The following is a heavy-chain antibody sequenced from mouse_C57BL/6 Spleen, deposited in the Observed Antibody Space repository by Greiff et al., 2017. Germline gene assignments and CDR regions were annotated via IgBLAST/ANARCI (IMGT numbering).Heavy chain of an antibody. CDR1: GFTFSDYG. D-gene: IGHD1-1*01. CDR2: ISSGSSTI. V-gene: IGHV5-17*01. CDR3: ARDYGSLAY. J-gene: IGHJ3*01. Sequence: VQLQQSGGGLVKPGGSLKLSCAASGFTFSDYGMHWVRQAPEKGLEWVAYISSGSSTIYYADTVKGRFTISRDNAKNTLFLQMTSLRSEDTAMYYCARDYGSLAYWGQGTLVTVSA.